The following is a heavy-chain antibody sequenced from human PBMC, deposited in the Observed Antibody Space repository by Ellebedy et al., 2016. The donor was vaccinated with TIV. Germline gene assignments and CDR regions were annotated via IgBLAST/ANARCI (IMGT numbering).Heavy chain of an antibody. CDR2: IDPSDSYS. CDR3: AREFRVGTTTGFGY. D-gene: IGHD1-26*01. CDR1: GYSFTSYW. J-gene: IGHJ4*02. V-gene: IGHV5-10-1*01. Sequence: GESLKISCKGSGYSFTSYWISWVRQMPGKGLEWMAKIDPSDSYSKYSPSFQGHVTISADKSISTAYLHWSSLKASDTAMYYCAREFRVGTTTGFGYWGQGTLVTVSS.